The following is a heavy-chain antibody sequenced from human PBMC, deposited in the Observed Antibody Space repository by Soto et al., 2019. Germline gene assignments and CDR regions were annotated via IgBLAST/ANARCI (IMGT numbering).Heavy chain of an antibody. Sequence: QITLKESGPPLVKPTQTLTLICTFSGFSLSTSGVGVGWIRQPPGKALEWLALIYWDDDKRYSPSLKSRLTISKDTTKNQVVLTMTNMDPVDTATYYCAHRSYYDSTNWYFDLWGRGTLVTVSS. J-gene: IGHJ2*01. CDR1: GFSLSTSGVG. CDR3: AHRSYYDSTNWYFDL. D-gene: IGHD3-22*01. V-gene: IGHV2-5*02. CDR2: IYWDDDK.